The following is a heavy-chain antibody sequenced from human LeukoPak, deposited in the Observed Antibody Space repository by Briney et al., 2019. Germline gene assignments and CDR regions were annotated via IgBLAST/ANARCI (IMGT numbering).Heavy chain of an antibody. J-gene: IGHJ4*02. CDR2: INQGGSEK. Sequence: PGGSLGLSCAASGFTFSTSWMSWVRQAPGRGLEWLANINQGGSEKYYVDSVRGRFTISRDNAENSLFLQMNSLRAEDTAVYYCARLTNSGYYWLFDYWGQGTLVTVSS. CDR3: ARLTNSGYYWLFDY. V-gene: IGHV3-7*04. CDR1: GFTFSTSW. D-gene: IGHD3-22*01.